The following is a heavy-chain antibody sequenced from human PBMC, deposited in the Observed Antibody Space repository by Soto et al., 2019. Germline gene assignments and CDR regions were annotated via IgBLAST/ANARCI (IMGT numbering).Heavy chain of an antibody. CDR2: ISAYNGNT. J-gene: IGHJ4*02. V-gene: IGHV1-18*01. CDR1: GYTFTSYG. Sequence: ASVKVSCKASGYTFTSYGISWVRQAPGQGLEWMGWISAYNGNTNYAQKLQGRVTMTTDTSTSTAYMELRSLRSDDTAVYYCARDREPDMTMIVVVISPPPLGYWGQGTLVTVSS. CDR3: ARDREPDMTMIVVVISPPPLGY. D-gene: IGHD3-22*01.